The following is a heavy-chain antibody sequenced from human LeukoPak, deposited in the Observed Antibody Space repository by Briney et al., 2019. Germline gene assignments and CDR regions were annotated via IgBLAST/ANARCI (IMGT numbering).Heavy chain of an antibody. J-gene: IGHJ4*02. CDR2: ISGSGGST. D-gene: IGHD2-15*01. Sequence: GGSLRLSCAASGFTFSSYAMSWVRQAPGKGLEWVPAISGSGGSTYYADSVKGRFTISRDNSKNTLYLQMNSLRAEDTAVYYCAKDVGYCSGGSCYEFYFDYWGQGTLVTVSS. CDR1: GFTFSSYA. V-gene: IGHV3-23*01. CDR3: AKDVGYCSGGSCYEFYFDY.